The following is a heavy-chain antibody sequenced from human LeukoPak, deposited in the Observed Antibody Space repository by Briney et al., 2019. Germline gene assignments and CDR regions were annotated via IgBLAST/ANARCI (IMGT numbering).Heavy chain of an antibody. J-gene: IGHJ4*02. CDR2: TSYDGSNK. V-gene: IGHV3-30*18. CDR3: AKALYASRWYGDY. D-gene: IGHD6-13*01. Sequence: PGRSLRLSCAASGFTFSSYGMHWVRQAPGKGLEWVAVTSYDGSNKYYADSVKGRFTISRDNSKNTLYLQMNSLRAEDTAVYYCAKALYASRWYGDYWAQGTLVTVSS. CDR1: GFTFSSYG.